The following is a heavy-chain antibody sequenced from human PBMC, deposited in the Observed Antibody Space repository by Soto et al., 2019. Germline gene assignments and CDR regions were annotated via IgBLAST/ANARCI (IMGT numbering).Heavy chain of an antibody. V-gene: IGHV3-23*01. Sequence: XGSLRLSCAASGFTFSSYAMSWVRQAPGKGLEWVSAISGSGGSTYYADSVKGRFTISRDNSKDTLYLQMNSLRAEDTAVYYCAKDASVKAAAYGTHFDYWGQGTLVTVSS. CDR2: ISGSGGST. D-gene: IGHD6-13*01. J-gene: IGHJ4*02. CDR1: GFTFSSYA. CDR3: AKDASVKAAAYGTHFDY.